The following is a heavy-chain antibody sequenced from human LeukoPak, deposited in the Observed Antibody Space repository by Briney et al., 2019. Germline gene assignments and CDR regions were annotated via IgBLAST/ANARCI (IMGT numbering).Heavy chain of an antibody. D-gene: IGHD6-6*01. CDR2: ISGDGSVK. CDR1: GFTLRNYW. V-gene: IGHV3-74*01. Sequence: GGSLRLSCAASGFTLRNYWMHWVRQVPGKRLVWVSLISGDGSVKNYADSVKGRFTISRDNAKNTLFLQINSLRAEDTAVYYCAMYRSSSGGASYYLDYWGHGTLVTVSS. J-gene: IGHJ4*01. CDR3: AMYRSSSGGASYYLDY.